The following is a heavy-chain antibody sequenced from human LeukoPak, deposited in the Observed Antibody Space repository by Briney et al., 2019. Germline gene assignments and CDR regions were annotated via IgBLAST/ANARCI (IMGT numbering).Heavy chain of an antibody. CDR2: IYYSGST. Sequence: PSETLSLTCTVSGGSISSYYWSWIRQPPGKGLEWIGYIYYSGSTNYNPSLKSRVTISVDTSKNQFSLKLRSVAAADTAVYYCARVTGYVIEDNFDYWGQGTLVTVSS. D-gene: IGHD2-15*01. CDR1: GGSISSYY. CDR3: ARVTGYVIEDNFDY. J-gene: IGHJ4*02. V-gene: IGHV4-59*01.